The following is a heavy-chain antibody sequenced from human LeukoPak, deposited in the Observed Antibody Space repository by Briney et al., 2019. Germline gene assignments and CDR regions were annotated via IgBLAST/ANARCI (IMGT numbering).Heavy chain of an antibody. CDR1: GGSFSGYY. J-gene: IGHJ4*02. Sequence: SETLSLTCAVYGGSFSGYYWSWIRQPPGKGLEWIGEINHSGSTNYNPSLKSGVTISVDTSKNQFSLKLSSVTAADTAVYYCARAGYSSGWTYFDYWGQGTLVTVSS. CDR2: INHSGST. CDR3: ARAGYSSGWTYFDY. V-gene: IGHV4-34*01. D-gene: IGHD6-19*01.